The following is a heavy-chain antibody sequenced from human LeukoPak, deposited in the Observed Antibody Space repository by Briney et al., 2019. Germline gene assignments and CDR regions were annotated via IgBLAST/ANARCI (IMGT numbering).Heavy chain of an antibody. D-gene: IGHD5-12*01. V-gene: IGHV4-59*01. Sequence: SETLSLTCNVSGGSIRGYYWSWIRQPPGKGLEWIGYIYSSGSTNYNPSLKSRVTMSVDTSKNQFSLKVSSVTAADTAVYYCAREVWERGYSGYDPGLDSYYFDYWGQGTLVTVSS. CDR2: IYSSGST. J-gene: IGHJ4*02. CDR3: AREVWERGYSGYDPGLDSYYFDY. CDR1: GGSIRGYY.